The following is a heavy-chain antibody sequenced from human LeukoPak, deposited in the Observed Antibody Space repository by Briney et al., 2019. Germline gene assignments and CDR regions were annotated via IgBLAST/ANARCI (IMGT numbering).Heavy chain of an antibody. D-gene: IGHD1-26*01. J-gene: IGHJ4*02. CDR3: ARVHSGSPH. CDR1: GFTFSSYN. Sequence: GGSLRLSCAASGFTFSSYNMNWVRQAPGRGLEWVSSISTTSNYIYYAGSVKGPFTISRNNAKNSLYLQMNSLRAEDTAVYYCARVHSGSPHWGQGTLVTVSS. V-gene: IGHV3-21*01. CDR2: ISTTSNYI.